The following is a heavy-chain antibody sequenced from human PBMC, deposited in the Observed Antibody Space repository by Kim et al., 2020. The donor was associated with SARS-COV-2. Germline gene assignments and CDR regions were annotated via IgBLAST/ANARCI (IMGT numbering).Heavy chain of an antibody. J-gene: IGHJ4*02. Sequence: KFQGRVNITRDTSASTAYMELSSLRSEDTAVYYCARGYYDFWSGYATFDYWGQGTLVTVSS. D-gene: IGHD3-3*01. V-gene: IGHV1-3*01. CDR3: ARGYYDFWSGYATFDY.